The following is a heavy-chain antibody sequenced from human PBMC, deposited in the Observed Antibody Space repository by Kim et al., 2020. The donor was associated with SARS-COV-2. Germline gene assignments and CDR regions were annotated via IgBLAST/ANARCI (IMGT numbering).Heavy chain of an antibody. J-gene: IGHJ6*01. CDR2: IGGTSNYI. Sequence: GGSLRLSCAASGFGFDTHSMNWVRQAPGKGLEWVSSIGGTSNYIYYADSVKGRFTISRDNAKNSLFLHMNSLRAEDTAVYYCARGGYCSSTSCYFYYY. CDR3: ARGGYCSSTSCYFYYY. CDR1: GFGFDTHS. D-gene: IGHD2-2*01. V-gene: IGHV3-21*01.